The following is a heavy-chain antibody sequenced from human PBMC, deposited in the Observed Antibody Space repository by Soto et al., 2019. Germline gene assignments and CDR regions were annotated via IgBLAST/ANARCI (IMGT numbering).Heavy chain of an antibody. Sequence: EVQLVESGGGLVQPGGSLRLSCAASGFTFSSYWMSWVRQAPGKGLEWVANIKQDGSEKYYVDSVKGRFTISRDNAKNLLYLQMNSLRAEDTAVYYCARVGYSHYYYYSGMDVWGQGTTVTVSS. CDR3: ARVGYSHYYYYSGMDV. CDR1: GFTFSSYW. D-gene: IGHD4-4*01. CDR2: IKQDGSEK. V-gene: IGHV3-7*01. J-gene: IGHJ6*02.